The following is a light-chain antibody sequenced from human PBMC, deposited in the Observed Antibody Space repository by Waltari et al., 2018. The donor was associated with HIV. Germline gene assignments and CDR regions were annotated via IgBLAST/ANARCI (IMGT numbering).Light chain of an antibody. Sequence: QSVLTQPPSVSGAPGQRVPISCTGSSSNIGAGYDGTWYQQLPGSAPKLLIYGNSNRPSGVPDRFSGSKSGTSASLAITGLQAEDEADYYCQSYDSSLGGWVFGGGTKLTVL. CDR1: SSNIGAGYD. CDR2: GNS. V-gene: IGLV1-40*01. CDR3: QSYDSSLGGWV. J-gene: IGLJ2*01.